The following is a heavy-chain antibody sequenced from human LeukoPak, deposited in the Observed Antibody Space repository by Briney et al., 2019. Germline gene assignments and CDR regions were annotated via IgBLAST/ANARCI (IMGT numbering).Heavy chain of an antibody. Sequence: GGSLRLSCAASGFTFNTYTMSWVRQAPGKGLEWVSTIRGSGDTPYYADSVKGRFTISRDYSKNTLYLQMNSLRAEDTAVYYCAKHYHYYYYYGLDVWGQGTTVTVSS. J-gene: IGHJ6*02. D-gene: IGHD3-10*01. CDR3: AKHYHYYYYYGLDV. V-gene: IGHV3-23*01. CDR2: IRGSGDTP. CDR1: GFTFNTYT.